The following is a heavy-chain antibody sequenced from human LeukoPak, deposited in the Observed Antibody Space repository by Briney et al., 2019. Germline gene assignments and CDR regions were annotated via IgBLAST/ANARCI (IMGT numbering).Heavy chain of an antibody. J-gene: IGHJ6*02. CDR3: AKGVGLGGMDV. CDR1: GFPFSAYT. Sequence: GGSLRLSCAASGFPFSAYTMNWVRQVPGMGLEWLSYISKTSGSITYADSVKGRFTISRDNSKNTLYLQMNSLRAEDTAVHYCAKGVGLGGMDVWGQGTTVTVSS. D-gene: IGHD1-26*01. CDR2: ISKTSGSI. V-gene: IGHV3-48*01.